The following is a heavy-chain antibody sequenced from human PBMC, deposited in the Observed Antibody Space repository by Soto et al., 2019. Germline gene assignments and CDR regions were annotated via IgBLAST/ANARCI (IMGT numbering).Heavy chain of an antibody. D-gene: IGHD6-6*01. CDR3: ARAHPSYSRSSRFDY. Sequence: QVQLQQWGAGLLKPSETLSLTCGVYGGSFSGYYWSWIRQPPGRGLEWIGEINHSGSTNYNPSLKSRVTTSVDTSKSQFSLKLTSVTAADTAIYYCARAHPSYSRSSRFDYWGQGPLVTVSS. CDR1: GGSFSGYY. CDR2: INHSGST. J-gene: IGHJ4*02. V-gene: IGHV4-34*01.